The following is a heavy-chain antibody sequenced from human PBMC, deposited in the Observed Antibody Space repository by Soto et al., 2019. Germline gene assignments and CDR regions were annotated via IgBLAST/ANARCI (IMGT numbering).Heavy chain of an antibody. CDR3: AREYNWNYKGWTVX. CDR2: INPKSGGT. Sequence: ASVKVSCKASGYRFIDYFMHWVRRAPGQGLEWMGWINPKSGGTKIAKKFQGRTTMTRDTSIKTVFMELSRLTSDDTAVYFCAREYNWNYKGWTVXWGLVTLVTVSX. J-gene: IGHJ4*02. CDR1: GYRFIDYF. V-gene: IGHV1-2*02. D-gene: IGHD1-7*01.